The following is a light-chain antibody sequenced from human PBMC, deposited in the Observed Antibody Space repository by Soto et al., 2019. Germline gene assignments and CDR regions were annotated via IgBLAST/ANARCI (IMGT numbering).Light chain of an antibody. CDR3: CSYAGSSIWV. CDR2: DDN. CDR1: SSDVGSYNL. V-gene: IGLV2-23*01. Sequence: QSALTQPASVSGSPGQSITISCTGTSSDVGSYNLVSWYQQRPGKAPKFMIYDDNRRPSGISNRFSGSKSGNTAFLTISGVKAEDEADYYCCSYAGSSIWVFGGGTKLTVL. J-gene: IGLJ3*02.